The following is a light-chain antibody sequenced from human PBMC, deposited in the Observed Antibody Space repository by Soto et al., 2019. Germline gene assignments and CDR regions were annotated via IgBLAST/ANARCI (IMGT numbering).Light chain of an antibody. V-gene: IGLV1-47*01. CDR1: SSNIGSRY. CDR2: KSN. CDR3: AAWDDSLNGGV. Sequence: QSVLTQPPSASGTPGQRVTISCSGSSSNIGSRYVYWYQQLPGTAPKLLIYKSNQRPSGVPDRFSGSKSGTSASLAISGLRSEDEADYYCAAWDDSLNGGVFGGGTKLTVL. J-gene: IGLJ3*02.